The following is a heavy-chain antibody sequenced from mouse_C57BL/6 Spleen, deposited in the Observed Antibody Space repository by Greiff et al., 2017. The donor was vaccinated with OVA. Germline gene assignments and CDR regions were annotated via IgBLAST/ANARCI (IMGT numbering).Heavy chain of an antibody. CDR2: IDPENGDT. D-gene: IGHD1-3*01. V-gene: IGHV14-4*01. CDR3: TRNNRAMDY. CDR1: GFNIKDDY. Sequence: EVQLQQSGAELVRPGASVKLSCTASGFNIKDDYMHWVKQRPEQGLEWIGWIDPENGDTEYASKFQGKATITADTSSNTAYLQHSSLTSEDTAVYYCTRNNRAMDYWGQGTSVTVSS. J-gene: IGHJ4*01.